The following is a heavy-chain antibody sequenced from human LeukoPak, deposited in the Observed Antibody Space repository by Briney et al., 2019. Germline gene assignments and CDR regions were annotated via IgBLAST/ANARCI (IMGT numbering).Heavy chain of an antibody. D-gene: IGHD6-13*01. J-gene: IGHJ4*02. CDR1: GYTFTGYY. Sequence: ASVKVSCKASGYTFTGYYIHWVRQAPGQGLEWMGWINPNRGGTNYAQKFQGRVTMTRDTSVSTAYMDLSSLRSDDTAVYYCARDDAAAAGSYFDYWSQGTLVTVSS. V-gene: IGHV1-2*02. CDR2: INPNRGGT. CDR3: ARDDAAAAGSYFDY.